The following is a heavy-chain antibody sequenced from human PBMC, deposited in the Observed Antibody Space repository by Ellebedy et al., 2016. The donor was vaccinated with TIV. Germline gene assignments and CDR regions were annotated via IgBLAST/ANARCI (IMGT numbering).Heavy chain of an antibody. J-gene: IGHJ5*02. Sequence: SETLSLTCTVSGGSISSSSYYWGWIRQPPGKGLEWIGSVYYSGSTYYNPSLKSRVTISVDTSKNQFSLKLRAVTAADTAVYYCVRCGDTPNWFDPWGQGTLVTVSS. CDR2: VYYSGST. D-gene: IGHD4-17*01. CDR1: GGSISSSSYY. CDR3: VRCGDTPNWFDP. V-gene: IGHV4-39*07.